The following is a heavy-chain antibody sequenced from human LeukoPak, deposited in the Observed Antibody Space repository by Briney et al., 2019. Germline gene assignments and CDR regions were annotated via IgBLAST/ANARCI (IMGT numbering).Heavy chain of an antibody. Sequence: PGRSLRLSCAASGFTFSGYAMHWVRRAPGKGLEWVALISYDGGSNKYYADSVKGRFTISRDNSKNTLCLQMNSLRAEDTAVYYCAREERGHLVGYWGQGTLVTVSS. CDR2: ISYDGGSNK. CDR3: AREERGHLVGY. J-gene: IGHJ4*02. V-gene: IGHV3-30-3*01. D-gene: IGHD6-6*01. CDR1: GFTFSGYA.